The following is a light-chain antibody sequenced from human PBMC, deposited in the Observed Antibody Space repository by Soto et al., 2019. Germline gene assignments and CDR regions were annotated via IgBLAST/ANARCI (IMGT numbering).Light chain of an antibody. J-gene: IGLJ2*01. Sequence: QSALTQPPSASGSPGQSVTISCTGTSNDVGVYNYVSWYQQHPGKAPKLMLYDVIKRPSGVPDRFSGSKSGNTASLTVSGLQAEDEADYYCTSFAGTNNLGVFGGGTKLTVL. CDR2: DVI. CDR1: SNDVGVYNY. V-gene: IGLV2-8*01. CDR3: TSFAGTNNLGV.